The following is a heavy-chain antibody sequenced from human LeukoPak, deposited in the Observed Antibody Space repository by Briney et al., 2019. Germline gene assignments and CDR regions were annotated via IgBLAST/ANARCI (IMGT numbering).Heavy chain of an antibody. J-gene: IGHJ5*02. Sequence: SETLSLTCTVSGGSISSYYWSWIRQPAGKGLEWIGRIYTSGSTNYNPSLKSRVTMSVDTSKNQFSLKLSSVTAADTAVYYCARNYYGSGSYYGNWFDPWGQGTLVTVSS. D-gene: IGHD3-10*01. CDR1: GGSISSYY. CDR3: ARNYYGSGSYYGNWFDP. CDR2: IYTSGST. V-gene: IGHV4-4*07.